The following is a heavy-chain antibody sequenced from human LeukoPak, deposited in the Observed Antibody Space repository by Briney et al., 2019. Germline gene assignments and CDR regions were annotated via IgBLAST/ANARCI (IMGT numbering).Heavy chain of an antibody. CDR3: AKGVNYYDSSGLH. D-gene: IGHD3-22*01. CDR2: INWNGGST. V-gene: IGHV3-20*04. Sequence: GGSLRLSCAASGFTFDDYGMSWVRQAPGKGLERVSGINWNGGSTGYADSVKGRFTISRDNAKNSLYLQMNSLRAEDTALYYCAKGVNYYDSSGLHWGQGTLVTVSS. J-gene: IGHJ4*02. CDR1: GFTFDDYG.